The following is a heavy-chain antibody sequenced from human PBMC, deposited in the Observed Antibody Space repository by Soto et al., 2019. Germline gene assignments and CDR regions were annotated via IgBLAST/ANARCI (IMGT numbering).Heavy chain of an antibody. CDR1: GFTFSNYE. Sequence: EAQLVASGGGLVQPGGSLRLSCAASGFTFSNYEMHWVRQAPGKGLEYVSGISNNGAHTDYAKSVKGRFTISRDNSENTLYLQMGSLRDEDMALYYCARRGYGSRWPNVYMDVWGKGTTVTVSS. J-gene: IGHJ6*03. V-gene: IGHV3-64*01. CDR3: ARRGYGSRWPNVYMDV. CDR2: ISNNGAHT. D-gene: IGHD6-13*01.